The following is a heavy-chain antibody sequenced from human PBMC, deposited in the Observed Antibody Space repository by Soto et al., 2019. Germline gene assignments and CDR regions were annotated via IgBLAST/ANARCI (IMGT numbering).Heavy chain of an antibody. D-gene: IGHD3-10*01. Sequence: QFQLVQSGPEVKKPGASVKVSCKASGNTFASHGFSWVRQAPGQGLEWMGWISGFNGQTNYALKFQGRVTLTTDTSTSTAYMELRSLRSDDTAVYFCARVDPRGVAVVRDYWGQGTLVTVSS. CDR2: ISGFNGQT. J-gene: IGHJ4*02. CDR3: ARVDPRGVAVVRDY. V-gene: IGHV1-18*01. CDR1: GNTFASHG.